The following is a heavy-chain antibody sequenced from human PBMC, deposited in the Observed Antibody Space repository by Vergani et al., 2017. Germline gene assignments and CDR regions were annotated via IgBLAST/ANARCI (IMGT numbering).Heavy chain of an antibody. CDR1: GGSMSGYY. V-gene: IGHV4-59*01. Sequence: QLHLQESGPGLVKPSETLSLTCTVSGGSMSGYYWSWIRQPPGKELEWIGYMYHSGSTNYNPSLETRVTISGDTSKNQFSLKLDSVTAADTAVYYCGRSRIYYGAGSPDYWGQGTLVTVSS. J-gene: IGHJ4*02. D-gene: IGHD3-10*01. CDR3: GRSRIYYGAGSPDY. CDR2: MYHSGST.